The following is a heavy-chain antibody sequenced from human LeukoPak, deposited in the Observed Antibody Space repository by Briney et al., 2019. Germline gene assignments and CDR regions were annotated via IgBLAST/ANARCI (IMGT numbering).Heavy chain of an antibody. CDR2: INHSGST. CDR3: ARVMASNGSIDF. V-gene: IGHV4-34*01. D-gene: IGHD1-26*01. CDR1: GGSFSGYY. J-gene: IGHJ3*01. Sequence: SETLSLTCAVYGGSFSGYYWSWIRQPPEKGLEWIGEINHSGSTNYNPSLKSRVTISVDTSKNRFSLKLSSVTAADTALYYCARVMASNGSIDFWGQGTMVTVSS.